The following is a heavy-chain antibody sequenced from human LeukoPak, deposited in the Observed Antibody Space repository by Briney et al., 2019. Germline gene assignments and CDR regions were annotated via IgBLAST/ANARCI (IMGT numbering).Heavy chain of an antibody. J-gene: IGHJ4*02. Sequence: SETLSLTCAVYGGSFSGYYWSWIRQPPGKGLEWIGEINHSGSTNYNPSLKSRVTISVDTSKNQFSLKLGSVTAADTAVYYCARVGIAAAATGYFDYWGQGTLVTVSS. CDR1: GGSFSGYY. D-gene: IGHD6-13*01. CDR3: ARVGIAAAATGYFDY. V-gene: IGHV4-34*01. CDR2: INHSGST.